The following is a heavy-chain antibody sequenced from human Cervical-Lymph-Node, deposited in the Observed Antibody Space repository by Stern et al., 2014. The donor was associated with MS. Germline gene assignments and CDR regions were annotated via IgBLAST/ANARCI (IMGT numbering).Heavy chain of an antibody. CDR2: IIQLGDTL. CDR1: GFNFRTSS. V-gene: IGHV3-21*01. Sequence: EEQMVESGGGLVTPGGSLRLSCAASGFNFRTSSMNWVRQAPGKGLELVSFIIQLGDTLKYADTVKGRFTISRDNAKNSLYLQLNSLRVEDTAVYFCASTDGWFDRWGQGTLVTVSS. J-gene: IGHJ5*02. CDR3: ASTDGWFDR. D-gene: IGHD5-24*01.